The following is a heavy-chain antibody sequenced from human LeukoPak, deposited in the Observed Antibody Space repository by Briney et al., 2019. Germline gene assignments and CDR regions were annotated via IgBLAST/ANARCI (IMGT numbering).Heavy chain of an antibody. V-gene: IGHV3-64*01. CDR3: ARDPSVGGFSGSELDF. CDR1: GFTFSHYY. CDR2: ISYNGDET. J-gene: IGHJ4*02. D-gene: IGHD3-16*01. Sequence: GGSLRLSCAGSGFTFSHYYMHWVRQAPGKGLEYVSAISYNGDETYYGKSVKGRFTISRDNSKKTLYLQMGSLRAEDTAVYYCARDPSVGGFSGSELDFWGQGALVTVSS.